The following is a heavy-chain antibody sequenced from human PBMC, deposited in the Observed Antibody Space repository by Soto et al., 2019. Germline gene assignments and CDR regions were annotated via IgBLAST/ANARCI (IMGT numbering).Heavy chain of an antibody. CDR2: ILVAGST. Sequence: GGSLRLSCAASGFTCSSYDMSWVRQAPGKGLEWVSTILVAGSTHYPDSVKGRFAISRDIFQNTVFLQMNSLTAGDAAVYYCAKATATGGGAFDICGQGTVVTVSS. V-gene: IGHV3-23*01. CDR1: GFTCSSYD. D-gene: IGHD2-8*02. CDR3: AKATATGGGAFDI. J-gene: IGHJ3*02.